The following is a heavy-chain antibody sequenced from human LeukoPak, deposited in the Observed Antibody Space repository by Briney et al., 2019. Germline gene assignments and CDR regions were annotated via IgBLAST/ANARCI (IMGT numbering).Heavy chain of an antibody. D-gene: IGHD2-2*03. Sequence: EGSLRLSCAASGFTFSNAWMNWVRQAPGKGLEWVGRIKSKTDGGTTDYAAPVKGRFTISRDDSKNTLYLQMNSLKTEDTAVYYCTTAGYCSSTSCYETTNYYYGMDVWGQGTTVTVSS. J-gene: IGHJ6*02. CDR3: TTAGYCSSTSCYETTNYYYGMDV. CDR2: IKSKTDGGTT. V-gene: IGHV3-15*07. CDR1: GFTFSNAW.